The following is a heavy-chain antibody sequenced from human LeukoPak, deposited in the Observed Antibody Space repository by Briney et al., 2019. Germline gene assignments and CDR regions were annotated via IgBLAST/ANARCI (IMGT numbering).Heavy chain of an antibody. CDR2: MNLDGSEK. CDR3: ARDNWNSFDY. V-gene: IGHV3-7*01. Sequence: GGSLRLSCAASGFTFSSYWMSWVRQAPGKGLEWVANMNLDGSEKYYVDSVKGRFTIFRDNAKNSLYLQMNSLRAEDTAVYYCARDNWNSFDYWGQGTLVTVSS. CDR1: GFTFSSYW. D-gene: IGHD1-20*01. J-gene: IGHJ4*02.